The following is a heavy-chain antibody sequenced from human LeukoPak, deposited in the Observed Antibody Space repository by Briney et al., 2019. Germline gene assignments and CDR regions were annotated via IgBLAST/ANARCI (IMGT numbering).Heavy chain of an antibody. Sequence: GGSLRLSCAASGFTFDDYAMHWVRQAPGKGLEWVSGISWNSGSIGYADSVKGRFTISRDNAKNSLYLQMNSLRAEDTAVYYCARVSKANWFDPWGQGTLVTVSS. V-gene: IGHV3-9*01. J-gene: IGHJ5*02. CDR3: ARVSKANWFDP. CDR2: ISWNSGSI. CDR1: GFTFDDYA.